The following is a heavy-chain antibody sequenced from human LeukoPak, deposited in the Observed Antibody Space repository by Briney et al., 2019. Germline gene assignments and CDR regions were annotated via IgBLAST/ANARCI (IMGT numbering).Heavy chain of an antibody. CDR2: INPSGGST. CDR1: GYTFTTYY. CDR3: ARVVDYYDSSGYYHTSFFGY. V-gene: IGHV1-46*01. Sequence: ASVKVSCKASGYTFTTYYVHWVRQAPGQGLEWMGIINPSGGSTTYAQKFRGRLTMTTDTSTSTAYMELRSLRSDDTAVYYCARVVDYYDSSGYYHTSFFGYWGQGTLVTVSS. J-gene: IGHJ4*02. D-gene: IGHD3-22*01.